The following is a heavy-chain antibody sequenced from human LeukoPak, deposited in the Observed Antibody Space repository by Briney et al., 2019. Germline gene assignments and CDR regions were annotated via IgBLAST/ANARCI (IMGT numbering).Heavy chain of an antibody. CDR2: ISYEEKNK. J-gene: IGHJ4*02. CDR1: GFPLSRYW. CDR3: ATVSVVIY. Sequence: GGSLRLSCAASGFPLSRYWMSGLRQAPGKALALVAVISYEEKNKSCAGSANGPFTNTRDNSKNTLFLQMNSPRTEDTAVDYCATVSVVIYWGQGALGTVSS. V-gene: IGHV3-30*07.